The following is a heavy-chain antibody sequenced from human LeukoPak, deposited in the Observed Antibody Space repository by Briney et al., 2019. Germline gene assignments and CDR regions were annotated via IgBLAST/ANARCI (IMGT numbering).Heavy chain of an antibody. D-gene: IGHD3-10*01. Sequence: ASVKVSCKASGYTFTGYYMHWVRQAPGQGLEWMGWINPNSGGTNYAQKFQGRVTMTRDTSISTAYMELSRLRSDDTAVYYCARAHYGSGRVXPSRPRFDYWGQGTLVTVSS. CDR1: GYTFTGYY. V-gene: IGHV1-2*02. CDR2: INPNSGGT. J-gene: IGHJ4*02. CDR3: ARAHYGSGRVXPSRPRFDY.